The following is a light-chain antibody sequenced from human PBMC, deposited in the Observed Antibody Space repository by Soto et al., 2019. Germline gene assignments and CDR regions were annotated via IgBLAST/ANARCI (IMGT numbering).Light chain of an antibody. CDR3: QQYGSSYT. J-gene: IGKJ2*01. CDR2: GAS. Sequence: EIVLTQSPGTLSLSPGERATLSCRASQSVSSSYLAWYQQKPGQAPRLLISGASSRATGIPDRFSGSASGTDFTLTISRLEPEDFAVYYCQQYGSSYTFGQGTKLEIK. V-gene: IGKV3-20*01. CDR1: QSVSSSY.